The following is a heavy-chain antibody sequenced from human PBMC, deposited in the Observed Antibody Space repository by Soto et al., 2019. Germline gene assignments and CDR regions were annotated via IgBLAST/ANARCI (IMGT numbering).Heavy chain of an antibody. CDR2: INHTGST. J-gene: IGHJ4*02. CDR1: GGSCCGYS. Sequence: SETLSLTSGVYGGSCCGYSWTRIRQPPGTGLEWIGEINHTGSTNYNPSLKSRVTISVDTSKNQFSLKLTSVTAADTAVYYCARDKNTGLFDYWGQGTLVPVSS. CDR3: ARDKNTGLFDY. D-gene: IGHD2-8*02. V-gene: IGHV4-34*01.